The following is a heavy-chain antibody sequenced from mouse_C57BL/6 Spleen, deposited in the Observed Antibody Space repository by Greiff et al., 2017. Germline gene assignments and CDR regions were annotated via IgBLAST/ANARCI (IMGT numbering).Heavy chain of an antibody. D-gene: IGHD1-1*01. CDR3: ASSRYYGSSYGDWFAY. J-gene: IGHJ3*01. CDR2: IYPRGGNT. V-gene: IGHV1-81*01. CDR1: GYTFTSYG. Sequence: QVQLQQSGAELARPGASVKLSCKASGYTFTSYGISWVKQRTGQGLEWIGEIYPRGGNTYYNEKFKGKATLTADKSSSTAYMELRSLTSDDAAVDFWASSRYYGSSYGDWFAYWGQGTLVTVSA.